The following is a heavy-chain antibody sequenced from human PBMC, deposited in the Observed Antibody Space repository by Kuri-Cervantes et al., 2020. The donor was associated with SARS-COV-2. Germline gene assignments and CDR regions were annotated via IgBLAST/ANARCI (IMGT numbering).Heavy chain of an antibody. V-gene: IGHV2-26*01. CDR2: IFSNDEK. Sequence: SGPTLVKPTETLTLTCTVSGFSLSNARMGVSWIRQPPGKALEWFAHIFSNDEKSYSTSLKSRLTISKDTSKSQVVLTMTNMDPVDTATYYCAHKSSFEGVIAIAPFDYWGPGTLVTVSS. J-gene: IGHJ4*02. D-gene: IGHD3-16*02. CDR3: AHKSSFEGVIAIAPFDY. CDR1: GFSLSNARMG.